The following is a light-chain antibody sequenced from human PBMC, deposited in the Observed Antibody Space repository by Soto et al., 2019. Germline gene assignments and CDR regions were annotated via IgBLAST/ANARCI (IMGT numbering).Light chain of an antibody. CDR3: QQFGGSPPT. CDR1: QSVSSSY. J-gene: IGKJ4*01. V-gene: IGKV3-20*01. CDR2: GAS. Sequence: EIVLTQSPGTLSLSPGERATLSCRASQSVSSSYLAWYQQKPGQAPRLLIYGASSRATGIPDRFSGSGSGKDFTLTISRLEPEDFAVYYCQQFGGSPPTFGGGTKVDIK.